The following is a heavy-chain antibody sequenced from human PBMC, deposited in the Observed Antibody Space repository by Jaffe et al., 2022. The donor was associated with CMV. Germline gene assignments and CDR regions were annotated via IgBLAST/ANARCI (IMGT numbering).Heavy chain of an antibody. CDR2: VLPMFGTA. CDR3: ARDTPPYCSGGSCYSRAGWFDP. V-gene: IGHV1-69*18. Sequence: QVQLVQSGAEVKKPGSPVKVSCKASGGTFRSYAISWVRQAPGQGLEWVGTVLPMFGTANYAQKFQGRVTITADESTSTANMELSSLRSEDTAVYYCARDTPPYCSGGSCYSRAGWFDPWGQGTLVTVSS. J-gene: IGHJ5*02. CDR1: GGTFRSYA. D-gene: IGHD2-15*01.